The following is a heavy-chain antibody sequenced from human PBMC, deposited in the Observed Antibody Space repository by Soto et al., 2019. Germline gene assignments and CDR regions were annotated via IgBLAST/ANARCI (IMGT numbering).Heavy chain of an antibody. CDR1: GGTFSSYT. CDR3: ARMVVPTTYFDS. CDR2: IIPNNGKT. Sequence: ASVKVSCKASGGTFSSYTISWVRQAPGQGLEWLGRIIPNNGKTNYAQKFRGRVTMTRDTSNNTVYMELTRLTSDDTAVYFCARMVVPTTYFDSWGQGTPVTVSS. V-gene: IGHV1-2*02. D-gene: IGHD3-22*01. J-gene: IGHJ4*02.